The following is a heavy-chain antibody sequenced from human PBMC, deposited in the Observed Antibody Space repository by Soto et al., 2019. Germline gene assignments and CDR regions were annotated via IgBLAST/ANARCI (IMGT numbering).Heavy chain of an antibody. CDR2: MNPNSGNT. CDR3: ARGVGYCSGGSCYYGYYFDY. Sequence: GASVKVSCKASGCTFTSYDINWVRQATGQGLEWMGWMNPNSGNTGYAQKFQGRVTMTRNTSISTAYMELSSLRSEDTAVYYCARGVGYCSGGSCYYGYYFDYWGQGTLVTVSS. D-gene: IGHD2-15*01. V-gene: IGHV1-8*01. CDR1: GCTFTSYD. J-gene: IGHJ4*02.